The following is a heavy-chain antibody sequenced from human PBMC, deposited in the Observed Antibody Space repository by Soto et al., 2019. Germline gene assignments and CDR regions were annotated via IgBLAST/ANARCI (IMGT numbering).Heavy chain of an antibody. CDR3: VCGGNFFVY. V-gene: IGHV3-7*01. CDR1: GFTLRPNW. J-gene: IGHJ4*02. CDR2: LDQGGSEG. D-gene: IGHD3-16*01. Sequence: EVQLVESGGGWAQPGGSLRLSCAASGFTLRPNWIPWVRRPPGKGLEWVANLDQGGSEGDYLDFVRGRFTISRDNAKNSLHLRINSLRAEDTALYYCVCGGNFFVYWGQGTLVTVSP.